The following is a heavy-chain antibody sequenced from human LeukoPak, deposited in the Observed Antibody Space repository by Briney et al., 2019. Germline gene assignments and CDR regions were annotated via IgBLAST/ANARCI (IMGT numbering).Heavy chain of an antibody. J-gene: IGHJ5*02. CDR2: IKQDGSEK. D-gene: IGHD2-15*01. V-gene: IGHV3-7*01. CDR1: GFTFSTYW. CDR3: ARIIVASSRWFDP. Sequence: GGSLRLSCAASGFTFSTYWMSWVRQAPGKGLEWVANIKQDGSEKYYVDSLKGRFTISRDNSKNSLYLQMNSLSAEDTALYYCARIIVASSRWFDPWGQGTLVTVSS.